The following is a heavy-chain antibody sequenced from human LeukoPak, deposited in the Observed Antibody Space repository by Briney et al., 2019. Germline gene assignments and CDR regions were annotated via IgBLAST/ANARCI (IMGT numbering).Heavy chain of an antibody. CDR3: ARDTMGWNYYGLDV. CDR1: GFTFRNYE. D-gene: IGHD3-10*01. V-gene: IGHV3-48*03. Sequence: GGSLRLSCTASGFTFRNYEMNWVRQAPGKGLEWVSYIHSRGSLIYYADSVKGRFTISRDNPNNLLFLQMNSLTAEDTAIYYCARDTMGWNYYGLDVWGQGTTVTVSS. CDR2: IHSRGSLI. J-gene: IGHJ6*02.